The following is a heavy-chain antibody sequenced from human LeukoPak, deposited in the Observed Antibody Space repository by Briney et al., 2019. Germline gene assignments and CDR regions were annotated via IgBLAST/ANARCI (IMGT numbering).Heavy chain of an antibody. Sequence: NSGGSLRLSCAASGFTFSNAWMSWVRQAPGKGLEWVGRIKSKTDGGTTDYAAPVKGRFTISRDDSKNTLYLQMNSLKTEDTAVYYCTTDGSSSWSFDYWGQGTLVTVSS. CDR1: GFTFSNAW. CDR2: IKSKTDGGTT. J-gene: IGHJ4*02. CDR3: TTDGSSSWSFDY. V-gene: IGHV3-15*01. D-gene: IGHD6-13*01.